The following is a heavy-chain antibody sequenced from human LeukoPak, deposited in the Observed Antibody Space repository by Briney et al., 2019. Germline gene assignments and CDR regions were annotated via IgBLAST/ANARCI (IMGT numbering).Heavy chain of an antibody. CDR2: ISSDTIDE. D-gene: IGHD3-9*01. CDR3: ARSSRYFDWLFPSDAFAI. Sequence: GRSLRLSCAASGFTFSNYAMHWVRQAPGKGLEWVAHISSDTIDEHYADSVKGRFTISRDNAKNSLYLQMNSLRAEDTAVYYCARSSRYFDWLFPSDAFAIWGQGTMVTVSS. CDR1: GFTFSNYA. J-gene: IGHJ3*02. V-gene: IGHV3-30-3*01.